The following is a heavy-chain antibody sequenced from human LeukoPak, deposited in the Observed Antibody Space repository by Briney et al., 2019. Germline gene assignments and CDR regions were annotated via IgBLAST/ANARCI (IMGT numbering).Heavy chain of an antibody. CDR1: GYSISSGYY. CDR2: IYHSGST. Sequence: PSETLSLTCTVSGYSISSGYYWGWIRQPPGKGLEWIGSIYHSGSTYYNPSLKSRVTISVDTSKNQFSLKLSSVTAADTAVYYCARGPLLGYCSSTSCSRNWFDPWGQGTLVTVSS. V-gene: IGHV4-38-2*02. CDR3: ARGPLLGYCSSTSCSRNWFDP. D-gene: IGHD2-2*01. J-gene: IGHJ5*02.